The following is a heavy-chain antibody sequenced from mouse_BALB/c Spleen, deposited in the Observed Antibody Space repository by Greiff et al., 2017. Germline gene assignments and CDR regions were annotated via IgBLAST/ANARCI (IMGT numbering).Heavy chain of an antibody. CDR3: ARREGYAWFAY. CDR1: GYTFSSYW. D-gene: IGHD3-2*02. CDR2: ILPGSGST. J-gene: IGHJ3*01. Sequence: QVQLQQSGAELMKPGASVKISCKATGYTFSSYWIEWVKQRPGHGLEWIGEILPGSGSTNYNEKFKGKATFTADTSSNTAYMQLSSLTSEDSAVYYCARREGYAWFAYWGQGTLVTVSA. V-gene: IGHV1-9*01.